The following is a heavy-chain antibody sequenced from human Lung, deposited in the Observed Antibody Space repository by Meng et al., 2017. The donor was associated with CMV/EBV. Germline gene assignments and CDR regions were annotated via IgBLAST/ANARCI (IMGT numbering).Heavy chain of an antibody. CDR2: IKQDGSEK. CDR3: ASSFEY. J-gene: IGHJ4*02. Sequence: GGSLRLSCAASGFTFSTYWMNWVRQAPGKGLEWVANIKQDGSEKYYVGSVEGRFTISRDNAKNSLYLQMNSLRAEDTAAYYCASSFEYWGQGTLVTVSS. V-gene: IGHV3-7*01. CDR1: GFTFSTYW. D-gene: IGHD3-10*01.